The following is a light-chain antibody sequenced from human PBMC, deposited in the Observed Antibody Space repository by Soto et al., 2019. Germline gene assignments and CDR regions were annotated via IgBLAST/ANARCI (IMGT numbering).Light chain of an antibody. CDR3: HQIPTCPLP. Sequence: DIQMTQSPSSVSPSVGDRVTSTCRASQGVSTWLAWYQQKPGKAPNLLIYTASSLQSCVPSRFSGSGSWTDFTLTIISLQPEGFATYYCHQIPTCPLPCGGGTKVEI. CDR2: TAS. V-gene: IGKV1D-12*01. J-gene: IGKJ4*01. CDR1: QGVSTW.